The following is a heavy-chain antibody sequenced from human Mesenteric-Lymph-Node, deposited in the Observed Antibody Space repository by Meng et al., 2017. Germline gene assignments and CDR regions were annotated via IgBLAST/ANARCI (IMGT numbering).Heavy chain of an antibody. V-gene: IGHV3-15*01. CDR2: IKSKIDGGTT. CDR1: GLTFSTAY. Sequence: EVRLAESGGGMVKLAGSLRRSCTLSGLTFSTAYMSWVRQGPGKGLEWVGRIKSKIDGGTTDYAAPVKARFTISRDDSKNTVVLQMNSLKSEDTAVYYCATGWGQIDNWGQGTLVTVSS. D-gene: IGHD3-16*01. CDR3: ATGWGQIDN. J-gene: IGHJ4*02.